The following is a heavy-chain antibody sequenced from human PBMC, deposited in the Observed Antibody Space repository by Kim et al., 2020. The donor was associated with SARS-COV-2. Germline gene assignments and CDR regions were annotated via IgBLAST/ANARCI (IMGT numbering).Heavy chain of an antibody. CDR3: ARVTVMVRGVAVDYGMDV. Sequence: ASVKVSCKASGYTFTSYYMHWVRQAPGQGLEWMGIINPSGGSTSYAQKFQGRVTMTRDTSTSTVYMELSSLRSEDTAVYYCARVTVMVRGVAVDYGMDVWGQGTTVTVSS. J-gene: IGHJ6*02. CDR1: GYTFTSYY. D-gene: IGHD3-10*01. V-gene: IGHV1-46*01. CDR2: INPSGGST.